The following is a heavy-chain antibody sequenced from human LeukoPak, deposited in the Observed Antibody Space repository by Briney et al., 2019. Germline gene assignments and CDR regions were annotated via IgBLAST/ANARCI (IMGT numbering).Heavy chain of an antibody. Sequence: ASVKVSCKVSGYTLTELSMHWVRQAPGKGLEWMGGFDPEDGETIYAQKFQGRVTMTEDTSTDTAYMELSSLRSEDTAVYYCATTLKIFGFPRAFDIWGQGTMVTVSS. D-gene: IGHD3-3*01. V-gene: IGHV1-24*01. CDR2: FDPEDGET. CDR1: GYTLTELS. J-gene: IGHJ3*02. CDR3: ATTLKIFGFPRAFDI.